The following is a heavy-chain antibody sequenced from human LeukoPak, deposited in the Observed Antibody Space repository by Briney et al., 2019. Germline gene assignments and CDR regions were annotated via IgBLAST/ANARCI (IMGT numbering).Heavy chain of an antibody. D-gene: IGHD4-23*01. V-gene: IGHV3-21*01. J-gene: IGHJ3*02. CDR3: AKDTDYGGNSGSAFDI. Sequence: GGSLRLSCAASGFTFSSYSMNWVRQAPGKGLEWVSSISSSSSYIYYADSVKGRFTISRDNSKNTLYLQMNSLRAEDTAVYYCAKDTDYGGNSGSAFDIWGQGTMVTVSS. CDR2: ISSSSSYI. CDR1: GFTFSSYS.